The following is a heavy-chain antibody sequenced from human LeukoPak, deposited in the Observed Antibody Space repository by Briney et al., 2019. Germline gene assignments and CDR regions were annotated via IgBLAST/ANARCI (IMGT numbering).Heavy chain of an antibody. CDR3: AGIIWLQRDY. CDR2: ISGSGGST. V-gene: IGHV3-23*01. Sequence: GGSLRLSCAASGFTFSSYAMSWVRQAPGKGLEWVSAISGSGGSTYYADSVKGRFTISRDNSKNTLYPQMSSLRAEDTAVYYCAGIIWLQRDYWGQGTLVTVSS. D-gene: IGHD5-24*01. CDR1: GFTFSSYA. J-gene: IGHJ4*02.